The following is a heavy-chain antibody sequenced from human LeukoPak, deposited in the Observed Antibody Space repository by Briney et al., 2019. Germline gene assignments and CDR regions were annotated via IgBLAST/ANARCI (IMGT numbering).Heavy chain of an antibody. V-gene: IGHV3-23*01. CDR1: GFIFSSYV. D-gene: IGHD4/OR15-4a*01. Sequence: QAGGSLRLSCVSSGFIFSSYVMSWVRPAPGKGLEWVSSISVAGATTDYADSVKGRFTISRDNSKNTLYLQMNSLRAEDTAVYYCARRAGAYSHPYDYWGQGTPVTVSS. CDR2: ISVAGATT. CDR3: ARRAGAYSHPYDY. J-gene: IGHJ4*02.